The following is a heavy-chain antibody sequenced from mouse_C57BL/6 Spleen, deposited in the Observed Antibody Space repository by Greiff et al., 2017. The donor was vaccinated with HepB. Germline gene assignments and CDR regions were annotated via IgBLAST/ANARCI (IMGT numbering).Heavy chain of an antibody. J-gene: IGHJ2*01. V-gene: IGHV5-17*01. CDR3: ASSLYDYGSGDY. CDR2: ISSGSSTI. Sequence: EVKVVESGGGLVKPGGSLKLSCAASGFTFSDYGMHWVRQAPEKGLEWVAYISSGSSTIYYADTVKGRFTISRDNAKNTLFLQMTSLRSEDTAMYYCASSLYDYGSGDYWGQGTTLTVSS. D-gene: IGHD2-4*01. CDR1: GFTFSDYG.